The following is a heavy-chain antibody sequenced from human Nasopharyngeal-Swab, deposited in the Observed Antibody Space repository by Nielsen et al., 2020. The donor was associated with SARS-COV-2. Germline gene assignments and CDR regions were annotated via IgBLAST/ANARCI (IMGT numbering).Heavy chain of an antibody. J-gene: IGHJ6*03. Sequence: GASLKISCAASGFSFSTYWMTWVRQAPGKGLGWVANIKQDGSEKYYVDSVKGRFTVSRDNPKNLLYLQVNSLRAEDTAVYYCARQGVFVPAYFHQYYMDVWGKGTTVTVSS. V-gene: IGHV3-7*03. CDR2: IKQDGSEK. CDR3: ARQGVFVPAYFHQYYMDV. D-gene: IGHD3-16*02. CDR1: GFSFSTYW.